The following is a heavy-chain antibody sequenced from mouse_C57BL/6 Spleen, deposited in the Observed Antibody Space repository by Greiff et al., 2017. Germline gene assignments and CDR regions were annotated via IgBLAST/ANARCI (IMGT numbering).Heavy chain of an antibody. D-gene: IGHD1-1*01. CDR2: SRNKANDYTT. CDR3: ARVITTGYWYFDV. Sequence: DVKLVESGGGLVQSGRSLRLSCATSGFTFSDFYMEWVRQAPGKGLEWIAASRNKANDYTTEYSASVKGRFIVSRDTSQSILYLQMNALRAEDTAIYYCARVITTGYWYFDVWGTGTTVTVSS. CDR1: GFTFSDFY. V-gene: IGHV7-1*01. J-gene: IGHJ1*03.